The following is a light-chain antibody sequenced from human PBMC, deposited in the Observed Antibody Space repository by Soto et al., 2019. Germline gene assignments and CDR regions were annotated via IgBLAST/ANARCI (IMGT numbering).Light chain of an antibody. CDR2: GNS. CDR1: SSNIGAGYD. V-gene: IGLV1-40*01. J-gene: IGLJ2*01. Sequence: QSVLTQPPSVSGAPGQRVTISCTGSSSNIGAGYDVHWYQQLPGPAPRLVIYGNSNRPSGVPDRFSGSKSGTSASLAITGLQAEDEADYYCQSYDSSLSGVVFGGGTKLTVL. CDR3: QSYDSSLSGVV.